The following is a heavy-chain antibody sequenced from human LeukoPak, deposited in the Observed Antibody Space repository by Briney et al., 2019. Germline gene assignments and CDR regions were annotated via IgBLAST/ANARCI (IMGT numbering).Heavy chain of an antibody. CDR1: GGSISGYY. V-gene: IGHV4-59*01. CDR2: IHYSGNT. Sequence: SETLSLTCTVSGGSISGYYWSWIRQPPGKGLEWIGYIHYSGNTDYNPSLKSRVTMSVDTSKNQFSLKLSSVTAADTAVYSCASDRELPTTGWFDPWGQGTLVTVSS. J-gene: IGHJ5*02. D-gene: IGHD1-1*01. CDR3: ASDRELPTTGWFDP.